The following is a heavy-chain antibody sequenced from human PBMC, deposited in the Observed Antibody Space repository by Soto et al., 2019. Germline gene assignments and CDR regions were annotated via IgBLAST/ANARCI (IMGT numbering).Heavy chain of an antibody. Sequence: SETLSLTCTVSGGSISSYYWSWIRQPPGKGLERIGYIYYSGSTYYNPSLKSRVTISIDTSKNQFSLKLSSVTAADTAVYYCASYHFDNIGYQADYWGPGTLVTVSS. CDR3: ASYHFDNIGYQADY. V-gene: IGHV4-59*12. CDR2: IYYSGST. CDR1: GGSISSYY. D-gene: IGHD3-22*01. J-gene: IGHJ4*02.